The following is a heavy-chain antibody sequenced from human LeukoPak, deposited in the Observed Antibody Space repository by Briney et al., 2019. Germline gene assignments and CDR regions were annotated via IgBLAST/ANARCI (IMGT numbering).Heavy chain of an antibody. Sequence: QSGGSLRLSCAASGFTFSNYGMSWVRQAPGKGLEWVSGISGGGDSTSYADSVKGRFTIPRDNFKNTVYLQMNSLRAEDTAVYYCAKDRPLERRWNWFDPWGQGTLVTVSS. V-gene: IGHV3-23*01. CDR1: GFTFSNYG. CDR2: ISGGGDST. CDR3: AKDRPLERRWNWFDP. J-gene: IGHJ5*02. D-gene: IGHD1-1*01.